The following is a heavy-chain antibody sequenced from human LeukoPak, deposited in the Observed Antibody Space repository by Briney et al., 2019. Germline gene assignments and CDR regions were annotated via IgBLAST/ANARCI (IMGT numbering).Heavy chain of an antibody. Sequence: QPGGSLRLSCAASGFTFSSYAMSWVRQAPGKGLEWVSAISGSGGSTYYADSVKGRFTISRDNSKSTLYLQMNSLRAEDTAVYYCAKTQAAYSYGHYYYGMDVWGQGTTVTVSS. CDR1: GFTFSSYA. V-gene: IGHV3-23*01. CDR2: ISGSGGST. D-gene: IGHD5-18*01. J-gene: IGHJ6*02. CDR3: AKTQAAYSYGHYYYGMDV.